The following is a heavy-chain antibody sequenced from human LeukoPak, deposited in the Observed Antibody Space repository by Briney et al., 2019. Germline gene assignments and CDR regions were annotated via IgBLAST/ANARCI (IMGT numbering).Heavy chain of an antibody. CDR3: ARGRLVVTALDY. Sequence: TGGSLRLFCAASGFTFSSYTMHWVRQAPGKGLEYVSAITTNGGRTYYANSFKGRFTISRDNSKSTLYLQMGSLRTEDMAVYYCARGRLVVTALDYWGQGTLVTVSS. V-gene: IGHV3-64*01. J-gene: IGHJ4*02. CDR1: GFTFSSYT. D-gene: IGHD2-21*02. CDR2: ITTNGGRT.